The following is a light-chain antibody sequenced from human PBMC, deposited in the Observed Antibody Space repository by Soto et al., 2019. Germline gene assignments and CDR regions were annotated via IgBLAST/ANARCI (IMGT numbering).Light chain of an antibody. J-gene: IGKJ4*01. V-gene: IGKV1-39*01. CDR1: QSISNY. CDR2: SAS. CDR3: QLSYTTPLT. Sequence: DIQMTQSPSSLSASVGDRVTITCRASQSISNYLNWYQQKPGKAPKLLIYSASSLQSGVPSRFSGSGSGTDFTLTISSLRPEDFATYYCQLSYTTPLTFGGGTKVEIK.